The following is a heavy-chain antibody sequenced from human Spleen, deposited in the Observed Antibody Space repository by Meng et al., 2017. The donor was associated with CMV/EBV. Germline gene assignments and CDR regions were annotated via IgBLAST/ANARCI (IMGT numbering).Heavy chain of an antibody. Sequence: GGSLRLSCAASGFSFSDFYMNWIRQAPGKGLEWIAFIDSIGSSSRYADSVKGRFTVSRDNAKNSMYLQMNSLGADDTAVYYCARDGLWSATTFMYFYYYGMDVWGQGTTVTVSS. D-gene: IGHD2-21*01. CDR1: GFSFSDFY. CDR2: IDSIGSSS. CDR3: ARDGLWSATTFMYFYYYGMDV. V-gene: IGHV3-11*01. J-gene: IGHJ6*02.